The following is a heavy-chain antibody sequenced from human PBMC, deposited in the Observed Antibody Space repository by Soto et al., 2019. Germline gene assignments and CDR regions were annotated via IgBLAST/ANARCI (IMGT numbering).Heavy chain of an antibody. CDR1: GFSLSNARMG. D-gene: IGHD3-10*01. CDR3: ARIRRSTMVLGVFDI. Sequence: QVTLKESGPVLVKPTEPLTLTCTVSGFSLSNARMGVSWIRQPPGKALEWLAHIFSNDEKSYCTSLKSRLTISKDTSKILLVLTMPNMDPVDTATYYCARIRRSTMVLGVFDIWGQGTMVTVSS. V-gene: IGHV2-26*01. CDR2: IFSNDEK. J-gene: IGHJ3*02.